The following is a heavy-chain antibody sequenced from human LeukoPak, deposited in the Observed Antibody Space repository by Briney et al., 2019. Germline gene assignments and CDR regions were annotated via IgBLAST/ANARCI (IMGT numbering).Heavy chain of an antibody. CDR3: AREGYFGSGRRSDY. J-gene: IGHJ4*02. V-gene: IGHV4-31*03. D-gene: IGHD3-10*01. Sequence: SETLSLTCTVSGGSISSGGYYWSWIRQHPGKGLEWIGYIYYSGSTYYNPSLKSRVTISVDTSKNQFSLKLSSVTAADTAVYYCAREGYFGSGRRSDYWGQGTLVTVSS. CDR1: GGSISSGGYY. CDR2: IYYSGST.